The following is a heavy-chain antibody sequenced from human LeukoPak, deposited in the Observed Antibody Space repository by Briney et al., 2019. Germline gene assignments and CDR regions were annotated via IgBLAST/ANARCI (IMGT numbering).Heavy chain of an antibody. J-gene: IGHJ4*02. V-gene: IGHV4-39*07. CDR3: AKTLWFGELSYYFDY. CDR1: GGSISSGDYY. D-gene: IGHD3-10*01. Sequence: SQTLSLTCTVSGGSISSGDYYWGWIRQPPGKGLEWIGSIYYSGSTYYNPSLKSRVTISIDTSKSQFSLKLSSLTAADTAVYYCAKTLWFGELSYYFDYWGQGTLVTVSS. CDR2: IYYSGST.